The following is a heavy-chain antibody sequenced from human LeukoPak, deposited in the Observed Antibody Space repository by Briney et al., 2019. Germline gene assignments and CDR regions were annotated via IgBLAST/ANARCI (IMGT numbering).Heavy chain of an antibody. V-gene: IGHV1-18*01. Sequence: ASVKVSCKASVYTFTSYGISWVRQAPGQGLEWMGWISAYTSNTNYAQKFQGRVTMTTDTSTNTGYMELRRLRSDDTAVYYCARLVPEMATNEDFWGRGTLVTVSS. CDR2: ISAYTSNT. CDR3: ARLVPEMATNEDF. CDR1: VYTFTSYG. D-gene: IGHD5-24*01. J-gene: IGHJ4*02.